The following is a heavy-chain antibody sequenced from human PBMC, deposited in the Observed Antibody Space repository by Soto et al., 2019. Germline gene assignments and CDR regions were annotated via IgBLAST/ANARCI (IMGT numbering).Heavy chain of an antibody. J-gene: IGHJ6*02. D-gene: IGHD1-1*01. CDR3: ARDRDTTYTYHYYRMAV. CDR1: GGSISSSNW. V-gene: IGHV4-4*02. CDR2: IYHSGST. Sequence: SETLSLTSAVSGGSISSSNWWSWVRQPRGKGLEWIGEIYHSGSTNYNPSRKSRVTISVDKSKNQFSLKLSSVTAADTAVYYCARDRDTTYTYHYYRMAVPGQRSTVTVSS.